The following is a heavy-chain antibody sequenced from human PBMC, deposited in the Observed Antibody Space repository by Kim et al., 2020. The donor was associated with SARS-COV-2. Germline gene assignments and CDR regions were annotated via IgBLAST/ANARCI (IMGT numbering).Heavy chain of an antibody. CDR2: IFPLLGTT. J-gene: IGHJ6*03. Sequence: SVKVSCKTSGGTFSRDAISWVRQAPGQGLEWMGGIFPLLGTTNYAQEFEDRVTITADESTTTAYMELSSLRSEDTAVYYCVTLGPRDQDIVALPSSMFADSYFSYMDVWGKGTTVTVSS. V-gene: IGHV1-69*13. CDR1: GGTFSRDA. CDR3: VTLGPRDQDIVALPSSMFADSYFSYMDV. D-gene: IGHD2-2*01.